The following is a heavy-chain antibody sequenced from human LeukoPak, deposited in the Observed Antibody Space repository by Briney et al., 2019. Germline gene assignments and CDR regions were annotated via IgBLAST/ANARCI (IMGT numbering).Heavy chain of an antibody. J-gene: IGHJ6*02. CDR2: ISPDGNKK. V-gene: IGHV3-30*18. CDR3: AKVRSSGWHEPYHCYGMDV. Sequence: PGGSLRLSCTASGFTFNTHGMHWVRQVPGKGLEWVTLISPDGNKKYYADSVKGRFTISRDNSKNTVYLQMNSLKTEDTAIYYCAKVRSSGWHEPYHCYGMDVWGQGTTVIVSS. CDR1: GFTFNTHG. D-gene: IGHD6-19*01.